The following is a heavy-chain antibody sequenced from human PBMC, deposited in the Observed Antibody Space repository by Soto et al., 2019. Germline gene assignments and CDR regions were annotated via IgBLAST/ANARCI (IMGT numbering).Heavy chain of an antibody. J-gene: IGHJ4*02. Sequence: LSLTFTFSGGXISTYCRIWIRHPAGKGLEWIGRIYASWSTNYKPSLKSRVTMSVATSKNQFSLKLSSVSAAETAVYYCARGGMVIIPTATAFDYWGQGTLGTVS. D-gene: IGHD2-2*01. CDR3: ARGGMVIIPTATAFDY. V-gene: IGHV4-4*07. CDR1: GGXISTYC. CDR2: IYASWST.